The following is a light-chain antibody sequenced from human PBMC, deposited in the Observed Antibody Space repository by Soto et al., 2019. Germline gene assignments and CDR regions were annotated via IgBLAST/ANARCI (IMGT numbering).Light chain of an antibody. CDR3: QQYGSSAT. CDR1: QSVSNSY. J-gene: IGKJ1*01. V-gene: IGKV3-20*01. Sequence: EIVLTQSPGTLSLSPGERATLSCRASQSVSNSYLAWYQQKPGQAPRLLFYGASSRASGTPDRFSGSGSGTDFTLTISRLEPEDFAVYYCQQYGSSATFGQGTKVDIK. CDR2: GAS.